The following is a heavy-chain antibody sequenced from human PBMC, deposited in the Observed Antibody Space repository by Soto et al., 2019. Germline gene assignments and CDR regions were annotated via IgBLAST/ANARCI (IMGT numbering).Heavy chain of an antibody. CDR2: IIPIFSTT. J-gene: IGHJ5*02. CDR3: ARDGGSDGYFGNWLDP. Sequence: SVKVSCKASGYTFTNYGISWVRQAPGQGLEWVGRIIPIFSTTNVAQKFQGRVTITADESTTTAYMELSGLRSEDTAVYYCARDGGSDGYFGNWLDPWGQGTLVTVSS. CDR1: GYTFTNYG. V-gene: IGHV1-69*13. D-gene: IGHD2-15*01.